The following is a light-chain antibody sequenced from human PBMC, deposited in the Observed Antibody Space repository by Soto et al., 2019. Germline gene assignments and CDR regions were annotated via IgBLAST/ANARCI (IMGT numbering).Light chain of an antibody. Sequence: EVVLTQSPVTLSLSPGERATLSCRASQSVGTFLAWYQQKPGQAPRLIIYDTSNRATGIPARFSGAGSVTDFAPTISSVEPEDFAVYFCQNRTNWHRTFGQGTKLDI. CDR1: QSVGTF. V-gene: IGKV3-11*01. CDR3: QNRTNWHRT. J-gene: IGKJ2*01. CDR2: DTS.